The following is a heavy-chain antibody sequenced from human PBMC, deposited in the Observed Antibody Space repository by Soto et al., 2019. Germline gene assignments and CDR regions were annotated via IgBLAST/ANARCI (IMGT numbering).Heavy chain of an antibody. V-gene: IGHV3-23*01. CDR1: GFTFSSYA. Sequence: EVQLLESGGGLVQPGGSLRLSCAASGFTFSSYAMSWVRQAPGKGLEWVSAISGSGGSTYYADSVKGRFTISRDNSKNTLYLQMSSLRAEDTAVYYGAKDPQAPTVWFDPWGQGTLVTVSS. J-gene: IGHJ5*02. CDR3: AKDPQAPTVWFDP. D-gene: IGHD4-17*01. CDR2: ISGSGGST.